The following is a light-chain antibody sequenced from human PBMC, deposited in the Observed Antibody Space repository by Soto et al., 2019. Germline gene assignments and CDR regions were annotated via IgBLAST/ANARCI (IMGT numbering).Light chain of an antibody. CDR1: QSVSSN. CDR2: GAS. V-gene: IGKV3-15*01. Sequence: DIVMTQSPATLSVSPGERATLSCRASQSVSSNLAWYQQKPGQAPRLLIYGASTRATGIPARFSGSGSGTEFTLTISSLQSEDFAVYYCQQYNDWPPLTFGGGTNVDIK. CDR3: QQYNDWPPLT. J-gene: IGKJ4*01.